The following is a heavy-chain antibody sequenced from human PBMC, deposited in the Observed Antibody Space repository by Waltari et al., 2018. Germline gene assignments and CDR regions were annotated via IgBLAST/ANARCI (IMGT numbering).Heavy chain of an antibody. V-gene: IGHV3-33*01. Sequence: QVQLVESGGGVVQPGRSLRLSCSASGFIFPSSGMHWVHQAPGKGLEWVAVIWNDGSLKYYTDSVKGRFTISRDNSENTLYLQMSGLRPEDTAVYYCARSVTTGSGYMDVWGKGTTVTVSS. CDR2: IWNDGSLK. CDR1: GFIFPSSG. J-gene: IGHJ6*03. D-gene: IGHD4-17*01. CDR3: ARSVTTGSGYMDV.